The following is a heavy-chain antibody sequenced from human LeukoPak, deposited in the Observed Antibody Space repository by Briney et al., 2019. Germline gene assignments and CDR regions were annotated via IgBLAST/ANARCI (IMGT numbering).Heavy chain of an antibody. CDR1: GGSISSGGYS. Sequence: PSKTLSLTCAVSGGSISSGGYSWSWIRQPPGKGLEWIGYIYHSGSTNYNPSLKSRVTISVDKSKNQFSLKLSSVTAADTAVYYCASHDRNGPGGYWGQGTLVTVSS. CDR2: IYHSGST. D-gene: IGHD3-22*01. V-gene: IGHV4-30-2*01. J-gene: IGHJ4*02. CDR3: ASHDRNGPGGY.